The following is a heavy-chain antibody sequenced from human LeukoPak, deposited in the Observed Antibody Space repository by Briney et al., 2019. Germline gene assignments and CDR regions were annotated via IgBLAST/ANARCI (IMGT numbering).Heavy chain of an antibody. CDR2: IKRDGSEK. CDR1: GFTFSSHW. V-gene: IGHV3-7*01. J-gene: IGHJ6*02. Sequence: GGSLRLSCEASGFTFSSHWMSWVRQAPGKGLEWVAIIKRDGSEKDYVDSVTGRFTISRDNAKNSLYLQMNSLRDEDTAVYYCARDTSAWRYGMDVWGQGTTVTVSS. CDR3: ARDTSAWRYGMDV. D-gene: IGHD6-19*01.